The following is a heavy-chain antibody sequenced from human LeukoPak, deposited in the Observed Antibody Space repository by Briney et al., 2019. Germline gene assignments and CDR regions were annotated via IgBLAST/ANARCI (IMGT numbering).Heavy chain of an antibody. D-gene: IGHD6-13*01. CDR3: ARDGTAAGLYFDL. Sequence: GGSLRLSCGVSGFIFSDYWMNWVRQAPGKGLEWVASIKQDGGEKSYVDSVKGRFTISRDNDKNSLYLQMSSLRAEDTAVYYCARDGTAAGLYFDLWGQGTPVTVSS. CDR1: GFIFSDYW. J-gene: IGHJ4*01. V-gene: IGHV3-7*01. CDR2: IKQDGGEK.